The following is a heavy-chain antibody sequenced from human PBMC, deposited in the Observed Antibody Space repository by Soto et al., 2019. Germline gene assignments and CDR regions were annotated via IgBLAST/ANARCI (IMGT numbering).Heavy chain of an antibody. CDR3: ARGHRAMEHYSYYGMDV. V-gene: IGHV4-30-4*02. D-gene: IGHD5-18*01. CDR2: IYYSGST. CDR1: GDSIRSGNHY. J-gene: IGHJ6*02. Sequence: PSETLSLTCTVSGDSIRSGNHYWSWIRQPPGKGLEWIGYIYYSGSTYYSPSLKSRITLSVDTSKNQFSLRVASVSAADTDVYYCARGHRAMEHYSYYGMDVWGPGHTVTVFS.